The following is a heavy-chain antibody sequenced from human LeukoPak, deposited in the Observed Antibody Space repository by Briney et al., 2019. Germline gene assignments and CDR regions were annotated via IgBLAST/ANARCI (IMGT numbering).Heavy chain of an antibody. D-gene: IGHD3-10*01. CDR1: GVSISSGGYY. CDR3: ARVILGELSFDY. J-gene: IGHJ4*02. V-gene: IGHV4-31*03. CDR2: IYYSGST. Sequence: SQTLSLTCTVSGVSISSGGYYWRWIRQHPGKGLEWIGYIYYSGSTYYNPSLKSRVTISVDTSKNQFSLKLSSVTAADTAVYYCARVILGELSFDYWGQGTLVTVSS.